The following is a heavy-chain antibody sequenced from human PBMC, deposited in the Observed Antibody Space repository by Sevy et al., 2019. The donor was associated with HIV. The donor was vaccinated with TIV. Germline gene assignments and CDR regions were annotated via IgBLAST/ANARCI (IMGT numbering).Heavy chain of an antibody. V-gene: IGHV3-74*01. Sequence: GGSLRLSCATSGFTFTTYWMHWVRQSPGKGLLWVSRINSDGSITDYAESVKGRFTMSRDNAKNTLYLQMNSLGSEDTSVYYCARDQFSYFDYWGQGTLVTVSS. D-gene: IGHD3-3*01. CDR2: INSDGSIT. J-gene: IGHJ4*02. CDR1: GFTFTTYW. CDR3: ARDQFSYFDY.